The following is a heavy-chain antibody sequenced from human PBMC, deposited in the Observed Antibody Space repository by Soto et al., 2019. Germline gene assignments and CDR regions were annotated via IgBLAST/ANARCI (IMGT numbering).Heavy chain of an antibody. Sequence: GGSLRLSCAASGFTFSDYYMSWIRQAPGKGLEWVSYISSSGSTIYYADSVKGRFTISRDNAKNSLYLQMNSLRAEDTAVYYCARASVRFLEWLLFDYWGQGTLVTVSS. CDR1: GFTFSDYY. J-gene: IGHJ4*02. CDR3: ARASVRFLEWLLFDY. V-gene: IGHV3-11*01. CDR2: ISSSGSTI. D-gene: IGHD3-3*01.